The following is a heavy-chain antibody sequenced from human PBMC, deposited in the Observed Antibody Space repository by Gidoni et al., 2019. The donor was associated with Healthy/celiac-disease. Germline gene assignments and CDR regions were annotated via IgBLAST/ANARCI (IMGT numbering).Heavy chain of an antibody. J-gene: IGHJ4*02. CDR2: IRSKAYGGTT. V-gene: IGHV3-49*05. CDR1: GTTSGAYA. D-gene: IGHD1-26*01. CDR3: TRATPRGSDSIAYY. Sequence: EVQLVESGGGLLKPGRSLRLSCTPSGTTSGAYAVRCFRQAPGKGLEWVGFIRSKAYGGTTEYAASVKGRFTISRDDSKSIAYLQMNSLKTEDTAVYYCTRATPRGSDSIAYYWGQGTLVTVSS.